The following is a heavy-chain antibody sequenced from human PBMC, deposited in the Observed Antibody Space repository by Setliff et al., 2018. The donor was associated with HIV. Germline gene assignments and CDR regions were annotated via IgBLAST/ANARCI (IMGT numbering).Heavy chain of an antibody. CDR1: GDSITRGSYY. D-gene: IGHD1-26*01. CDR2: IYTSGKT. Sequence: SETLSLTCTVSGDSITRGSYYWSWIRQPAGKGLEWIGHIYTSGKTHYSPTIKTRITISADTSKNQLSLNLSSVTAADTAVYYCARAAYSGTYLWEPSTDLWGRGTLVTVSS. V-gene: IGHV4-61*09. J-gene: IGHJ2*01. CDR3: ARAAYSGTYLWEPSTDL.